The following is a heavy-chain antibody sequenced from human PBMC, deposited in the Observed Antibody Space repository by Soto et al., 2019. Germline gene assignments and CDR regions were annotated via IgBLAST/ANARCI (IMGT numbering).Heavy chain of an antibody. J-gene: IGHJ4*02. CDR2: IYPGDSDT. Sequence: GESLKISCKGSGYSFTSYWIGWVRQMPGKGLEWMGIIYPGDSDTRYSPSFQGQVTISADKSIITAYLQWSSLKASDTAMYYCARPGPYCSSTSCYALEYYFDYWGQGTLVTVSS. V-gene: IGHV5-51*01. CDR1: GYSFTSYW. CDR3: ARPGPYCSSTSCYALEYYFDY. D-gene: IGHD2-2*01.